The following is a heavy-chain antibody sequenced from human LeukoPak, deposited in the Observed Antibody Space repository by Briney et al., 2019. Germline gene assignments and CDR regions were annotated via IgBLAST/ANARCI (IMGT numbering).Heavy chain of an antibody. V-gene: IGHV3-30*04. D-gene: IGHD3-9*01. CDR2: ISYDGSNK. CDR1: GFTFSSYA. J-gene: IGHJ6*02. CDR3: ARDLFHDILTGPIPSKHYGMDV. Sequence: GGSLRLSCAASGFTFSSYAMHWVRQAPGKGLEWVAVISYDGSNKYYADSVKGRFTISRDNSKNTLYLQMNSLRAEDTAVYYCARDLFHDILTGPIPSKHYGMDVRGQGTTVTVSS.